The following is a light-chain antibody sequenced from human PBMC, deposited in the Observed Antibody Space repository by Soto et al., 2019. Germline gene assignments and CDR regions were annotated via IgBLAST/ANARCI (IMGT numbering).Light chain of an antibody. J-gene: IGKJ1*01. Sequence: AIQMTQSPSSLSASVGGRVTITCRASQDIKNELGWYQQKPGKAPNVLNYAASTLLSGVPSRFSGAGSGTDFTLTISSLQPEDFATYYCLQDHNYPRTFGQGTRVEIK. CDR2: AAS. V-gene: IGKV1-6*01. CDR1: QDIKNE. CDR3: LQDHNYPRT.